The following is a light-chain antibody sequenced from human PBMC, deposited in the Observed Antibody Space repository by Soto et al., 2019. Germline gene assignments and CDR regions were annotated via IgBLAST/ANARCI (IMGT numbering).Light chain of an antibody. V-gene: IGKV3-15*01. CDR1: QSVSSN. J-gene: IGKJ1*01. CDR2: GAS. CDR3: QQYNNWPPWA. Sequence: EIVMTQSAATLSVSPGERATLSCRASQSVSSNLAWYQQKPGRAPRLLIYGASTRVTGVPARFSGSGSGTEFTLTISSLQSEAFAVYYCQQYNNWPPWAFGQGTKVEIK.